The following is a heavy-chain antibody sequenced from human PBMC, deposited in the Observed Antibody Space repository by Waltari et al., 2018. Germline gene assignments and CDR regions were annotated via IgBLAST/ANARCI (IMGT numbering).Heavy chain of an antibody. CDR1: GFTFSTYG. V-gene: IGHV3-33*01. CDR3: ARQYYYDSSGYSYYGMDV. Sequence: QVQLVESGGGVVQPGRSLRLSCAASGFTFSTYGMHWVRQAPGKGLEWVAVIWHDGSNKYYVDSVKGRFTISRDNSKTTLYLEMNSLRAEDTAVYYCARQYYYDSSGYSYYGMDVWGQGTTVTVSS. J-gene: IGHJ6*02. D-gene: IGHD3-22*01. CDR2: IWHDGSNK.